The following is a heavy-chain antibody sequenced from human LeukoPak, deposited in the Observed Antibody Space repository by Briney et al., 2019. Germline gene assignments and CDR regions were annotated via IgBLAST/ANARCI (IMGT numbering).Heavy chain of an antibody. Sequence: GGSLRLSCAASGFTFSSYSMNWVRQAPGKGLEWVSSISSSSSYIYYADSVKGRFTISRDNAKNSLYLQMNSLRAEDTAVYYCARAWDDSTGYYPMHIDYWGQGTLVSVSS. CDR3: ARAWDDSTGYYPMHIDY. V-gene: IGHV3-21*01. D-gene: IGHD3-22*01. J-gene: IGHJ4*02. CDR2: ISSSSSYI. CDR1: GFTFSSYS.